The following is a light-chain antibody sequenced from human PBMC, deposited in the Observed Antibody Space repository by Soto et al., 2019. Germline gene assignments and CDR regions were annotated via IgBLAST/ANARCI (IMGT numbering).Light chain of an antibody. CDR3: QHYGSSPYT. Sequence: ELVLTQSPGTLSLSQGERATLSCRSSQSVSSSYLAWYQQKPGQAPRLLIYGASSRATGIPDRFSGSGSGTDFTLTISRLEPKDVAVSYCQHYGSSPYTVGQGTKLELK. J-gene: IGKJ2*01. CDR2: GAS. V-gene: IGKV3-20*01. CDR1: QSVSSSY.